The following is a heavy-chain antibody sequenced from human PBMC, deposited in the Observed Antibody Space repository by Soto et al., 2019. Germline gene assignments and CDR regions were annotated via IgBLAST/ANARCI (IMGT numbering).Heavy chain of an antibody. Sequence: QVQLVQSGAEVKEPGASVRLSCKASGYNFNDYYIYWVRQAPGLGLECMGWINPNGGGTTYEQKSRGRVNLTRDPSRSTASWEVTTLTADDTAVYYCARDLRTYTIQQYYYYPVAGSAEGTTITVSS. J-gene: IGHJ6*04. CDR3: ARDLRTYTIQQYYYYPVAG. CDR2: INPNGGGT. V-gene: IGHV1-2*02. D-gene: IGHD3-16*01. CDR1: GYNFNDYY.